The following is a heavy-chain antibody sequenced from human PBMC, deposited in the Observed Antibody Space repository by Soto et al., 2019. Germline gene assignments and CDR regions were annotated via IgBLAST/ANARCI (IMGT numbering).Heavy chain of an antibody. Sequence: GGSLRLSCAASGFTFSSYSVNWVRQAPGKGLEWVSSISSSSSYIYYADSVKGRFTISRDNAKNSLYLQMNSLRAEDTAVYYCARDGYSYGPYYYYYYMDVWGKGTTVTVSS. CDR2: ISSSSSYI. D-gene: IGHD5-18*01. J-gene: IGHJ6*03. CDR3: ARDGYSYGPYYYYYYMDV. CDR1: GFTFSSYS. V-gene: IGHV3-21*01.